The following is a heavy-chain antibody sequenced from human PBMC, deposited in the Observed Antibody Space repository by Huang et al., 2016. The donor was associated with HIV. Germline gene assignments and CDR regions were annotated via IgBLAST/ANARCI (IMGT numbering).Heavy chain of an antibody. CDR1: GGSISSSFYY. CDR2: WYHSGST. V-gene: IGHV4-39*01. Sequence: QVQLQASGRGLVKPSETLSLTCTVSGGSISSSFYYWGWIRQSPGKGLEWIGSWYHSGSTYYNPSRKGRVTISADTSNSQFSLKLTSVTAADSAVYYCVRHRPNYDFWSGYYPYFDDWGQGTLVTVSS. J-gene: IGHJ4*02. D-gene: IGHD3-3*01. CDR3: VRHRPNYDFWSGYYPYFDD.